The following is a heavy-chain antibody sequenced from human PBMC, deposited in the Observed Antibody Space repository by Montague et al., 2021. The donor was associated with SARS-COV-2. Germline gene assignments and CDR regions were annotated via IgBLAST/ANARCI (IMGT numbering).Heavy chain of an antibody. V-gene: IGHV2-5*02. D-gene: IGHD3-10*01. CDR3: AHRPPYYSISGAWDAGCFDY. CDR1: GFSLTSSGVA. Sequence: PALVKPTQTLTLTCTFSGFSLTSSGVAVGWIRQPPGKALEWLALIYWDDTKHYNPSLKTRLTATQDTSKNQVVLTLTNVDPVDTATYYCAHRPPYYSISGAWDAGCFDYWGQGALVTVSS. J-gene: IGHJ4*02. CDR2: IYWDDTK.